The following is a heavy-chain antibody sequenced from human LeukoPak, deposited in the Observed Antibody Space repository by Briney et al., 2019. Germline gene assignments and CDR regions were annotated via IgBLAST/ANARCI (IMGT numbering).Heavy chain of an antibody. CDR3: ARDPPFIIGTTFFDY. D-gene: IGHD1-20*01. Sequence: SGGSLRLSCAASGFTFSSYSMNWVRQAPGKGLEWVSSISTSSTYIYYADSVKGRFTISRDNAKNSLYLQMNSLRAEDTAVYYCARDPPFIIGTTFFDYWGQGTLVTVSS. V-gene: IGHV3-21*01. CDR2: ISTSSTYI. CDR1: GFTFSSYS. J-gene: IGHJ4*02.